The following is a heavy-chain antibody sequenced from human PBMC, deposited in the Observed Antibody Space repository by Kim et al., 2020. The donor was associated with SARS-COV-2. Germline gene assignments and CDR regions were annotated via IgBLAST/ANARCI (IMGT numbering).Heavy chain of an antibody. Sequence: SVKVSCKASGGTFSSYAISWVRQAPGQGLEWMGRIIPIFGIANYAQKFQGRVTITADKSTSTAYMELSSLRSEDTAVYYCARGGRDSSGWYGDYWGQGTLVTVSS. D-gene: IGHD6-19*01. V-gene: IGHV1-69*04. J-gene: IGHJ4*02. CDR2: IIPIFGIA. CDR1: GGTFSSYA. CDR3: ARGGRDSSGWYGDY.